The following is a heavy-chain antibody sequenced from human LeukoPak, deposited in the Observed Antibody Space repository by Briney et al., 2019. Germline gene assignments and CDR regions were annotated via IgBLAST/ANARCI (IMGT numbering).Heavy chain of an antibody. CDR2: IWYDGSNK. D-gene: IGHD6-19*01. CDR1: GFTFSSYG. Sequence: PGGSLRLSCAASGFTFSSYGMHWVRQAPGKGLEWVAVIWYDGSNKYYADSVKGRFTTSRDNSKNTLYLQMNSLRAEDTAVYYCAKGAGQLGWYGGPDYWGQGTLVTVSS. J-gene: IGHJ4*02. V-gene: IGHV3-33*06. CDR3: AKGAGQLGWYGGPDY.